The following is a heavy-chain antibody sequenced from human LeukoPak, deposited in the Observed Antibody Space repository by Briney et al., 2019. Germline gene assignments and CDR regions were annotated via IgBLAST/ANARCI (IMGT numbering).Heavy chain of an antibody. J-gene: IGHJ4*02. V-gene: IGHV3-9*01. CDR3: AKDINGLFGPDHFDY. D-gene: IGHD3-22*01. CDR2: ISWNSGSI. CDR1: GFTFSSYA. Sequence: PGGSLRLSCAASGFTFSSYAMSWVRQAPGKGLEWVSGISWNSGSIGYADSVKGRFTISRDNAKNSLYLQMNSLRAEDTALYYCAKDINGLFGPDHFDYWGQGTLVTVSS.